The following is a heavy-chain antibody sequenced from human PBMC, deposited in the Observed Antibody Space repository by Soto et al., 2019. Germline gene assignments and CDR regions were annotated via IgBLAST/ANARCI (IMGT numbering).Heavy chain of an antibody. CDR2: IHHSGRT. D-gene: IGHD2-21*02. J-gene: IGHJ4*02. CDR3: ARGGDWKFDY. V-gene: IGHV4-4*02. CDR1: GDSISSDKW. Sequence: QVQLQESGPGLVKPSGTLSLTCAVSGDSISSDKWWSWVRQPPGKGLEWIGEIHHSGRTNCNPSRKSRVTILVEKSKNQVSLELSSMTAADTAVYYCARGGDWKFDYWGQGTLVTVSS.